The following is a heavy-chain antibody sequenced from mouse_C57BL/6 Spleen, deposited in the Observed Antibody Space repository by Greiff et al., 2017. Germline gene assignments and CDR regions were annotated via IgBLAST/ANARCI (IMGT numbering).Heavy chain of an antibody. CDR2: INPNNGGT. V-gene: IGHV1-26*01. CDR3: ARPLTGTDAMDY. D-gene: IGHD4-1*01. CDR1: GYTFTDYY. J-gene: IGHJ4*01. Sequence: EVQLQQSGPELVKPGASVKISCKASGYTFTDYYMNWVKQSHGKSLEWIGDINPNNGGTSYNQKFKGKATLTVDKSSSTAYMELRSLTSEDSAVYYCARPLTGTDAMDYWGQGTSVTVSS.